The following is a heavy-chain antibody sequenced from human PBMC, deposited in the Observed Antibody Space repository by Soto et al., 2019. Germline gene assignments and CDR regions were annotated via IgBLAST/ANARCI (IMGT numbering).Heavy chain of an antibody. CDR2: IITILGIA. Sequence: QVQLVQSGAEVRKPGSSVKVSCKASGGTFSSYTISWVRQAPGQWLEWMGSIITILGIANYPQTFKDRVTITADKSTSTAYMELSSLRSEDTAVYYCARWCFKFEPGGSCPFAYWGQGTLVTVST. CDR3: ARWCFKFEPGGSCPFAY. D-gene: IGHD2-15*01. J-gene: IGHJ4*02. V-gene: IGHV1-69*02. CDR1: GGTFSSYT.